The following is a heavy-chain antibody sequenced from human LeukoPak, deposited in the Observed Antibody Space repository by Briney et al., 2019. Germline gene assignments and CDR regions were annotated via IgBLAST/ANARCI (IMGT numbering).Heavy chain of an antibody. Sequence: GGSLRLSCAASGFAFSNYEMNWVRQAPGKGLEWVSYISSSSGVTIYYADSVKGRFTISRDNAKNSLYLQMDSLRAEDTAVYYCARFTSGWYYFDHWGQGTLVTVSS. CDR1: GFAFSNYE. D-gene: IGHD6-19*01. J-gene: IGHJ4*02. CDR3: ARFTSGWYYFDH. V-gene: IGHV3-48*03. CDR2: ISSSSGVTI.